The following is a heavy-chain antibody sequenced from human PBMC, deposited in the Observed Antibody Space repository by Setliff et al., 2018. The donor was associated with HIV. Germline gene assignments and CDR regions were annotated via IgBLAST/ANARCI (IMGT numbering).Heavy chain of an antibody. J-gene: IGHJ4*02. CDR2: IHFSGGS. CDR3: ARDGPGGYFFES. D-gene: IGHD2-15*01. V-gene: IGHV4-31*02. Sequence: SETLSLTCSVSGDSISRSGTYWNWIRQHPDKGLEWIGYIHFSGGSYYHPSLESRVSMSVDTSKNQFSLKLSSVTAADTAVYYCARDGPGGYFFESWGQGTLVTVTS. CDR1: GDSISRSGTY.